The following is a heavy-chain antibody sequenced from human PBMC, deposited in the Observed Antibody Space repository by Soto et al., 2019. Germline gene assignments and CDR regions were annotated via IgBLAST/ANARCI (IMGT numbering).Heavy chain of an antibody. D-gene: IGHD2-15*01. CDR3: ARGYPTGGNGLDV. Sequence: PGWSLRLSCAASGFTVSDNYMNWVRQAPGKGLEWVSVIYSGGSTYYTDSVKGRFTISRDNSKNTLYLQMNSLRAEDTAVYYCARGYPTGGNGLDVWGQGTTVTVSS. J-gene: IGHJ6*02. CDR2: IYSGGST. CDR1: GFTVSDNY. V-gene: IGHV3-53*01.